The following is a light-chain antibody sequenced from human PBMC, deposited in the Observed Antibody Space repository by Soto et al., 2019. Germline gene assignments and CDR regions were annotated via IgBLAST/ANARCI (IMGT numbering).Light chain of an antibody. CDR2: DVS. Sequence: QSALTQPASVSGSPGQSITISCTGTSSDVGDYNYVSWYQQHPGKAPKLMIYDVSNRPSGVSNRFSGSKSGNTASLTISGLQAEDEADYYCSSYTSSSSYVFGTG. V-gene: IGLV2-14*01. CDR1: SSDVGDYNY. CDR3: SSYTSSSSYV. J-gene: IGLJ1*01.